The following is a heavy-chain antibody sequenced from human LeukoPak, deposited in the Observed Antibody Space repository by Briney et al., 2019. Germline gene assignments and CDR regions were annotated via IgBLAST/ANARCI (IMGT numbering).Heavy chain of an antibody. V-gene: IGHV4-39*01. D-gene: IGHD3-10*01. CDR2: IYYSGST. CDR1: GGSISSSSYY. Sequence: PSETLSLTCTVSGGSISSSSYYWGWIRQPPGKGLEWIGSIYYSGSTYYNPSLKSRVTISVDTSKNQFSLKLSSVTAADTAVYYCARANLGYYYGSGSWGYFDYWGQGTLVTVSS. CDR3: ARANLGYYYGSGSWGYFDY. J-gene: IGHJ4*02.